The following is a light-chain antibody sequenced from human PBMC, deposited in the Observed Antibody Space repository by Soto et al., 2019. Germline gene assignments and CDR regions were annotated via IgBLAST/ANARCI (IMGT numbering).Light chain of an antibody. Sequence: QSALTQPPSASGSPGQSVTISCTGTSSDIGGSNYVSWHQQRPGKAPKLMIYEVSYRPSWVPDRFSGSKSGNTASLTVSGLQAEDEADYYCISYAGSNNLEFGGGTKLTVL. CDR2: EVS. J-gene: IGLJ2*01. CDR1: SSDIGGSNY. V-gene: IGLV2-8*01. CDR3: ISYAGSNNLE.